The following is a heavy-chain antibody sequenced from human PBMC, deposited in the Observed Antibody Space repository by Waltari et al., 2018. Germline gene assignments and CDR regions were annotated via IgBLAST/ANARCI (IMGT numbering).Heavy chain of an antibody. CDR3: AGAVAGTEVYYYYGMDV. CDR1: GYTFTSYA. Sequence: QVQLVQSGAEVKKPGASVKVSCKASGYTFTSYAMHWVRQAPGQRLEWMGWINAGNGNTKYSQKFQGRVTITRDTSASTAYMELSSLRSEDTAVYYCAGAVAGTEVYYYYGMDVWGQGTTVTVSS. J-gene: IGHJ6*02. D-gene: IGHD6-19*01. V-gene: IGHV1-3*01. CDR2: INAGNGNT.